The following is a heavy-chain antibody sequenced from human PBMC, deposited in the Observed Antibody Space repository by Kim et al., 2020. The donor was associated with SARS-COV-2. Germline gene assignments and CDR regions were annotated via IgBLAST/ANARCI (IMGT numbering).Heavy chain of an antibody. Sequence: GGSLRLSCAASGFTFDDYAMHWVRQAPGKGLEWVSGISWNSGSIGYADSVKGRFTISRDNAKNSLYLQMNSLRAEDTALYYCAKDIGDGYNKYYFDYWGQGTLVTLSS. D-gene: IGHD5-12*01. CDR2: ISWNSGSI. V-gene: IGHV3-9*01. CDR1: GFTFDDYA. CDR3: AKDIGDGYNKYYFDY. J-gene: IGHJ4*02.